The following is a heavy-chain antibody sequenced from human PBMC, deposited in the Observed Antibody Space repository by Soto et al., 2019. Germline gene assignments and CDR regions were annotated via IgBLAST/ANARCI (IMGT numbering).Heavy chain of an antibody. J-gene: IGHJ6*02. CDR1: GYTFTAYY. Sequence: ASVKVSCKASGYTFTAYYLHWARQAPRQGLEWMGWINPNGGGTNYAQKFQGWVTMTRDTSISTAYMELSRLKSDDTAVYYCAREVVVGGIYGMDIWGQGTTVTVSS. CDR2: INPNGGGT. V-gene: IGHV1-2*04. D-gene: IGHD2-15*01. CDR3: AREVVVGGIYGMDI.